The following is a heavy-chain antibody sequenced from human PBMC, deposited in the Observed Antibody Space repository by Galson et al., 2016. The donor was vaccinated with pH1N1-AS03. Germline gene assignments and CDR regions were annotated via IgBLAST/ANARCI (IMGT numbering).Heavy chain of an antibody. J-gene: IGHJ4*02. D-gene: IGHD6-13*01. CDR1: VFSLTSPGVC. CDR2: IDSDDDK. V-gene: IGHV2-70*20. Sequence: PALVKPTQTLTLTCSFSVFSLTSPGVCVTWVRQPPGKALEWLATIDSDDDKYYTTSLKTRLTISKDTSKNQVVLTMTNMDPVDTATYYCARVWGAAAGYFDYWGPGNLVVVSS. CDR3: ARVWGAAAGYFDY.